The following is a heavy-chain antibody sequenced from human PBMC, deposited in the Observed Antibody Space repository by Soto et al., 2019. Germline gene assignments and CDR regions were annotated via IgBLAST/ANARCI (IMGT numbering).Heavy chain of an antibody. D-gene: IGHD2-21*01. CDR2: IWHAGSEE. J-gene: IGHJ4*02. V-gene: IGHV3-33*03. CDR1: GFTFNNHG. CDR3: AMDGGHFTRLSCYSGFES. Sequence: QGHLLQSGGGVVRPGKSMTLSCEASGFTFNNHGAHWVRQAPCKGREGGAVIWHAGSEEYYADSVKGRLTIFRDNFKITLSLRMNGLTVDDTPFYYCAMDGGHFTRLSCYSGFESWGLG.